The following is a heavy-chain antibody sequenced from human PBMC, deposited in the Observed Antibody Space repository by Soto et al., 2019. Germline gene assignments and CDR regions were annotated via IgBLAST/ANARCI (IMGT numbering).Heavy chain of an antibody. CDR3: AREMDCSGGSCYSFGY. J-gene: IGHJ4*02. Sequence: ASVRVSCKTSGYTFSGYYMHWVRQAPGQGLEWMGWINPNSGGTNYAQKFQGRVTMTRDTSISTGYMELSSLRSEDTAVYYCAREMDCSGGSCYSFGYWGQGTLVTVSS. D-gene: IGHD2-15*01. CDR1: GYTFSGYY. V-gene: IGHV1-2*02. CDR2: INPNSGGT.